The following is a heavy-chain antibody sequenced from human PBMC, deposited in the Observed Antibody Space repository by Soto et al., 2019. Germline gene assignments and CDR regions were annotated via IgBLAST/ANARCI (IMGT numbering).Heavy chain of an antibody. Sequence: HPGGSLRLSCAASGFTFSSYWMSWVRRAPGKGLEWVANIKQDGSERYYVDSVKGRFTISRDNAKNSLYLKMNSLRAEDTAVYYCARDQYSSSWYPVYYYYYGMDVWGQGTTVTVSS. CDR1: GFTFSSYW. J-gene: IGHJ6*02. V-gene: IGHV3-7*03. CDR2: IKQDGSER. D-gene: IGHD6-13*01. CDR3: ARDQYSSSWYPVYYYYYGMDV.